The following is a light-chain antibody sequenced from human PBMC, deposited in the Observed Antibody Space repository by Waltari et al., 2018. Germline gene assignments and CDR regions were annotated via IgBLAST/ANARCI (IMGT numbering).Light chain of an antibody. CDR2: DAS. V-gene: IGKV3-20*01. CDR1: QSVTANY. CDR3: QQYGSSLFS. J-gene: IGKJ3*01. Sequence: EIVLTQSPGSLSLSPGERGTVSCRASQSVTANYLAWYQQKPGQAPRLLIYDASGRATGIPDRFSGSGSGTDFTLTISRLEPEDFGVYYCQQYGSSLFSFGPGTKVEIK.